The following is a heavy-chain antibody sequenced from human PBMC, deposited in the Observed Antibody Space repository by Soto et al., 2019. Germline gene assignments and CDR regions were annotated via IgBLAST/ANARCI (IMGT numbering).Heavy chain of an antibody. CDR2: ISIRGGDE. J-gene: IGHJ4*02. CDR1: GFTFSSYA. V-gene: IGHV3-30*03. Sequence: QVQLVESGGGVVQPGKSLRLSCAASGFTFSSYAMHWARQAPGKGLEWVTVISIRGGDEYYAESVRGRFTISRDDSKNTLYLQMDSLRVEDTAVYYCARGTIVARQHLDYWGQGTLVTDSS. D-gene: IGHD6-6*01. CDR3: ARGTIVARQHLDY.